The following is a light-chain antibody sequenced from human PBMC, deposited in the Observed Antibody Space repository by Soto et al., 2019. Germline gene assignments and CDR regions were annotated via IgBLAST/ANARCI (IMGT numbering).Light chain of an antibody. CDR1: QSVLYSSNNKNY. Sequence: DIVKTQSPDSLAVSLGERATINCKSSQSVLYSSNNKNYLAWYQQKPGQPPKLLIYWASTRESGVPDRFSGSGSGTDFTLTINSLQAEDVAVYYCQQYYGTPFTFGGGTKVDIK. CDR3: QQYYGTPFT. J-gene: IGKJ4*01. CDR2: WAS. V-gene: IGKV4-1*01.